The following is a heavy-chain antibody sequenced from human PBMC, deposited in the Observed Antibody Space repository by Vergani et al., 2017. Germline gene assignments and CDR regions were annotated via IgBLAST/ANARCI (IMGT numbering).Heavy chain of an antibody. J-gene: IGHJ4*02. CDR2: IIPSFGTA. V-gene: IGHV1-69*01. CDR3: ARGYKGIVGATGPFDY. CDR1: GGTFSSYA. Sequence: QVQLVQSGAEVKKPGSSVKVSCKASGGTFSSYAISWVRQAPGQGLEWMGGIIPSFGTANYAQKFQGSITITADESTSTAYMELSSLRSEDTAVYYFARGYKGIVGATGPFDYWGQGTLVTVSS. D-gene: IGHD1-26*01.